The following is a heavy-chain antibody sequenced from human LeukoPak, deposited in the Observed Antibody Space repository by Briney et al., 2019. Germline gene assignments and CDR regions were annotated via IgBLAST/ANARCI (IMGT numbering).Heavy chain of an antibody. CDR2: IFTSGIT. CDR3: ARESSGNYYNPLGYMDV. CDR1: GGSISIYY. Sequence: PSETLSLTCTVSGGSISIYYWNWIRQPAGKGLEWIGRIFTSGITHYDPSLKSRVTMSVNTSKNQFSLNLSSVTAADTAVYYCARESSGNYYNPLGYMDVWGKGTTVTVSS. V-gene: IGHV4-4*07. D-gene: IGHD3-10*01. J-gene: IGHJ6*03.